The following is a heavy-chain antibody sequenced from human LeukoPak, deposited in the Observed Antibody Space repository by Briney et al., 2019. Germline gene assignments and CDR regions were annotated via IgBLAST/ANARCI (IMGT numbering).Heavy chain of an antibody. CDR2: IYPSESDH. CDR1: GYSFTSYC. V-gene: IGHV5-51*01. CDR3: ARLTNSGDYLPYRMDV. Sequence: GASRNISFKGSGYSFTSYCIGLQRQRPGKGLGPMYVIYPSESDHRYSPSFQGQVTISADTLIRTAYLQCSRLKASEPAMYYCARLTNSGDYLPYRMDVWGQGPTVPV. J-gene: IGHJ6*02. D-gene: IGHD4-17*01.